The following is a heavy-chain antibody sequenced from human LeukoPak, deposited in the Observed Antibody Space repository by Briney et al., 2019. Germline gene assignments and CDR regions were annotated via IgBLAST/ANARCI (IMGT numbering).Heavy chain of an antibody. CDR3: ARELSGNTYTDY. CDR2: ISSSSSYI. V-gene: IGHV3-21*01. CDR1: GFTFSGYS. J-gene: IGHJ4*02. D-gene: IGHD3-10*01. Sequence: GGSLRLSCAASGFTFSGYSMNWVRQAPGKGLEWVSSISSSSSYIYYADSVKGRFTISRDNAKNSLYLQMNSLRAEDTAVYYCARELSGNTYTDYWGQGTLVTVSS.